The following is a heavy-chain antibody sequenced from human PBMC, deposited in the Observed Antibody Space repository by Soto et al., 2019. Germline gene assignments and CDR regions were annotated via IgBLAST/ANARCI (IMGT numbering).Heavy chain of an antibody. CDR1: GFTFSSYG. V-gene: IGHV3-33*01. Sequence: GGSLRLSCAASGFTFSSYGMHWVRQAPGKGLEWVAVIWYDGSNKYYADSVKGRFTISRDNSKNTLYLQMNSLRAEDTAVYYCARGFLGYDFWSGYYSSWGQGTLVTVPS. J-gene: IGHJ5*02. CDR2: IWYDGSNK. CDR3: ARGFLGYDFWSGYYSS. D-gene: IGHD3-3*01.